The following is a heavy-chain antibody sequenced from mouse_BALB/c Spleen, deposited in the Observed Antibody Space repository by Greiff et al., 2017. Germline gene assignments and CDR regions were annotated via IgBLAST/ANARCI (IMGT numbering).Heavy chain of an antibody. J-gene: IGHJ3*01. D-gene: IGHD2-10*01. Sequence: QVQLQQSGADLVKPGASVKLSCKASGYTFTSYCMHWVKLRPGQGLEWIGEINPSNGGTNYNEKFKGKATLTVDKSSSTAYMQLSSLTSEDSAVYDCTFSAYYGNYVNWGQGTLVTVSA. CDR3: TFSAYYGNYVN. V-gene: IGHV1S16*01. CDR2: INPSNGGT. CDR1: GYTFTSYC.